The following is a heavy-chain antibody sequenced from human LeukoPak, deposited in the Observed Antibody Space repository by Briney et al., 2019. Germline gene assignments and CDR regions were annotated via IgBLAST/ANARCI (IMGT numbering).Heavy chain of an antibody. D-gene: IGHD1-14*01. CDR1: GYTFTDSY. CDR3: ATSTEVSRGYYGMDV. V-gene: IGHV1-69-2*01. CDR2: VDPKDGET. J-gene: IGHJ6*02. Sequence: ASVKISCKVSGYTFTDSYIHWVQQAPGKGLEWVGLVDPKDGETIYAEKFQGRVTITADTSADTVYMELSSLRSEDTAVYYCATSTEVSRGYYGMDVWGQGTTVSVS.